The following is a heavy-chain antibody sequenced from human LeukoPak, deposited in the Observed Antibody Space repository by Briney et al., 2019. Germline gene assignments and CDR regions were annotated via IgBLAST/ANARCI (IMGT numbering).Heavy chain of an antibody. J-gene: IGHJ4*02. D-gene: IGHD3-10*01. Sequence: PSQTLSLTCTVSGGSISSSSYYWGWIRQPPGKGLEWFGSIYYSGSTYYNPSLKSRVTISVDTSKNQFSLKLSSVTAADTAVYYCASARVRGVVMGFYYWGQGTLVTVSS. CDR2: IYYSGST. V-gene: IGHV4-39*01. CDR3: ASARVRGVVMGFYY. CDR1: GGSISSSSYY.